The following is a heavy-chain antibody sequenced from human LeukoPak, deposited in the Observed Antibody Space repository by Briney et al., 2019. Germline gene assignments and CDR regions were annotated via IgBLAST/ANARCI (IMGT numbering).Heavy chain of an antibody. D-gene: IGHD4-17*01. CDR1: GFTFSSYA. Sequence: GGSLRLSCAASGFTFSSYAMSWVRQAPGKGLEWVSVISGSGGNTYYADSVKGRFTISRHNSKNTVYLQMNSLRGEDTAVYYCAKDNRKLTVTTSWFFDLWGRGTLVTVSS. CDR2: ISGSGGNT. J-gene: IGHJ2*01. CDR3: AKDNRKLTVTTSWFFDL. V-gene: IGHV3-23*01.